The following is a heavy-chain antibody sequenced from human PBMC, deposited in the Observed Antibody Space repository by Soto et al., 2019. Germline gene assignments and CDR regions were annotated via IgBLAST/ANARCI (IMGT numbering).Heavy chain of an antibody. Sequence: GGSLRLSCAASGFTFSSYSRNWVRQAPGKGLEWVSYISSSSSTIYYADSVKGRFTISRDNAKNSLYLQMNSLRAEHTAVYYCARAFLPDGAFYYYYHYGMDVWGQGTTVTVSA. J-gene: IGHJ6*01. CDR2: ISSSSSTI. CDR1: GFTFSSYS. D-gene: IGHD1-26*01. V-gene: IGHV3-48*01. CDR3: ARAFLPDGAFYYYYHYGMDV.